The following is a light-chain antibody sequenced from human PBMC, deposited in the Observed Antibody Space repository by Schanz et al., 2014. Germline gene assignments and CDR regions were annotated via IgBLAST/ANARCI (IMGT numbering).Light chain of an antibody. Sequence: QSVLTQPPSVSGAPGQRVTISCTGSSSNIGAGYDLHWYQQVPGTAPKLLIYGNSNRPSGVPDRFSGSKSGTSASLAITGLQAEDEADYYCQSYDRSLTGWVFGGGTKVTVL. J-gene: IGLJ3*02. CDR2: GNS. CDR1: SSNIGAGYD. V-gene: IGLV1-40*01. CDR3: QSYDRSLTGWV.